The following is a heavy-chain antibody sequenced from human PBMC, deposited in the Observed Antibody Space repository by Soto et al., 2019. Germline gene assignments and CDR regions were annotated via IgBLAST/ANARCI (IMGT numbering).Heavy chain of an antibody. CDR3: ASSFSLTGTTNWFEP. Sequence: LSLTCAVSGGSISSGGYSWSWIRQPPGKGLEWIGYIYHSGSTYYNPSLKSRVTISVDRSKNQFSLKLSSVTAADTAVYYCASSFSLTGTTNWFEPWGQGTMVTVSS. CDR1: GGSISSGGYS. CDR2: IYHSGST. V-gene: IGHV4-30-2*01. D-gene: IGHD1-7*01. J-gene: IGHJ5*02.